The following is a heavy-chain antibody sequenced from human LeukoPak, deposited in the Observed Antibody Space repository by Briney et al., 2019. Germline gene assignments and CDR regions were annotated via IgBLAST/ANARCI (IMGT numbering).Heavy chain of an antibody. J-gene: IGHJ5*02. D-gene: IGHD6-13*01. CDR2: INPTSGGT. CDR1: GYTFTAYY. Sequence: ASVKVSCKASGYTFTAYYMHWVRQAPGQGLEWMGWINPTSGGTNYAQKFQDRVTMTRDTSMTTVYMELSRLTSDDTAVYYCARDVFAAYSTHHKFDPWGQGTLVIVSS. V-gene: IGHV1-2*02. CDR3: ARDVFAAYSTHHKFDP.